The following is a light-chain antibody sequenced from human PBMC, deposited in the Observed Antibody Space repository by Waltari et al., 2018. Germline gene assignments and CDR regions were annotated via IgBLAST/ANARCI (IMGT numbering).Light chain of an antibody. CDR1: QTVSSN. CDR2: DAS. J-gene: IGKJ5*01. CDR3: PQHNRWPPFT. Sequence: VVMTHSPATLSVFPGESATLSCRGSQTVSSNLAWYQQRPGQAPRLLIFDASTRAPSVPARFCGSGSAAKFSLTIRSLQSDDSAVYYCPQHNRWPPFTFGQGTRLEIK. V-gene: IGKV3-15*01.